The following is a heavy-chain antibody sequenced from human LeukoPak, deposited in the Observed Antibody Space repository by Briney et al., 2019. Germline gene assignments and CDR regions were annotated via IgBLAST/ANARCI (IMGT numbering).Heavy chain of an antibody. Sequence: PSETLSLTCTVSGGSVSSGSYYWNWIRQPPEKGLEWIGYIYYSGSTNYNPSLKSRVTISVDTSKNQFSLKLSSVTAADTAVYYCAREDYGGNSGFDYWGQGTLVTVSS. V-gene: IGHV4-61*01. D-gene: IGHD4-23*01. J-gene: IGHJ4*02. CDR1: GGSVSSGSYY. CDR3: AREDYGGNSGFDY. CDR2: IYYSGST.